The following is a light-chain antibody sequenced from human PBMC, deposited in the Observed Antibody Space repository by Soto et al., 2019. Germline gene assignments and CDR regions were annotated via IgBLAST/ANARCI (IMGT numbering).Light chain of an antibody. V-gene: IGLV1-47*01. Sequence: QSVLTQPPSASGTPGQRVTISCSGSSSNIGSNYVYWYQRLPGTAPKLLIYRNNQRPSGVPDRFSGSKSGTSASLAISGLRSDDEADYYCAAWDDSLSGYVIFGGGTKVTVL. CDR2: RNN. CDR1: SSNIGSNY. CDR3: AAWDDSLSGYVI. J-gene: IGLJ2*01.